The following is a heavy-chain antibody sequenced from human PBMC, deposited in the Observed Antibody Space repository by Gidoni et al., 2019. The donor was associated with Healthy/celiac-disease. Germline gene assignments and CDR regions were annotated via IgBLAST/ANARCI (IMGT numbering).Heavy chain of an antibody. CDR3: AGTRYDFWSGYYKNGMDV. V-gene: IGHV4-30-2*01. CDR2: IYHSGST. Sequence: QLQLQESGSGLVKPSQTLSLTCAVSGGSISSGGYSWSWIRQPPGKGLEWIGYIYHSGSTYYNPSLKSRVTISVDRSKNQFSLKLSSVTAADTAVYYCAGTRYDFWSGYYKNGMDVWGQGTTVTVSS. J-gene: IGHJ6*02. D-gene: IGHD3-3*01. CDR1: GGSISSGGYS.